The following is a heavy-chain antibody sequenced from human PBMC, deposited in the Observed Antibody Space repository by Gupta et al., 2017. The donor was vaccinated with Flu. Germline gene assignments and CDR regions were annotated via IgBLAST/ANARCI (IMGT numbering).Heavy chain of an antibody. CDR1: GFTVSSDY. CDR2: IYSGDST. Sequence: EVQLVETGGGLIQPGGSLRRSWAASGFTVSSDYMSWVRQAPGKGLEWVSVIYSGDSTYYADSVKGRFTISRDNSKNTLYLQMNSLRAEDTAVYYCSRDGHYDSSGYYYFNACDIWGQGTMVTVSS. J-gene: IGHJ3*02. CDR3: SRDGHYDSSGYYYFNACDI. D-gene: IGHD3-22*01. V-gene: IGHV3-53*02.